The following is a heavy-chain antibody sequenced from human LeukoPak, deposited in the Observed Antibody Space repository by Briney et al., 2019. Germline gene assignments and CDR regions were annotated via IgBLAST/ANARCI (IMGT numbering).Heavy chain of an antibody. CDR3: ARGRIQLWRVPRPHGGFDY. CDR1: GGSISSSSYY. CDR2: IYYSGST. J-gene: IGHJ4*02. D-gene: IGHD5-18*01. V-gene: IGHV4-39*07. Sequence: PSETLSLTCTVSGGSISSSSYYWGWIRQPPGKGLEWIGSIYYSGSTYYNPSLKSRVTISVDTSKNQFSLKLSSVTAADTAVYYCARGRIQLWRVPRPHGGFDYWGQGTLVTVSS.